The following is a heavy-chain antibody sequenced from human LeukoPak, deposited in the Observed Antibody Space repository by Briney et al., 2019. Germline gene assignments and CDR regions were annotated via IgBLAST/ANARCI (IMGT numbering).Heavy chain of an antibody. D-gene: IGHD6-19*01. Sequence: ASVKVSCKASGYTFTSFGISWVRQAPGQGLEWMGWISAYNGNTNYAQKLQGRVTMTTDTSTSTAYMGLRSLRSDDTAVYYCARDRRLGIAVAGTKGDWFDPWGQGTLVTVSS. CDR2: ISAYNGNT. CDR3: ARDRRLGIAVAGTKGDWFDP. V-gene: IGHV1-18*01. CDR1: GYTFTSFG. J-gene: IGHJ5*02.